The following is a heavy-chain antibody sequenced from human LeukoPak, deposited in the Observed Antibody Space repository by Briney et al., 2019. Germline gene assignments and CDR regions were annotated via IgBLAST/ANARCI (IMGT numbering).Heavy chain of an antibody. V-gene: IGHV3-30*18. Sequence: PGGSLRLSCAASGFTFSSYGMHWVRQAPGKGLEWVAVISYDGSNKYYADSVKGRFTISRDNSKNTLYLQMNSLRAEDTAVYYCAKDKNIVGVHFDYWGQGTLVTVSS. D-gene: IGHD1-26*01. CDR2: ISYDGSNK. CDR3: AKDKNIVGVHFDY. J-gene: IGHJ4*02. CDR1: GFTFSSYG.